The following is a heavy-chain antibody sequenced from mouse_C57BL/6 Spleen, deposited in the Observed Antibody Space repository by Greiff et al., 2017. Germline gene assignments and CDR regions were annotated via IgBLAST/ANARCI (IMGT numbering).Heavy chain of an antibody. CDR2: IYPSDSET. D-gene: IGHD1-1*02. CDR1: GYTFTSYW. J-gene: IGHJ2*01. Sequence: QVQLQQPGAELVRPGSSVKLSCKASGYTFTSYWMDWVKQRPGQGLEWIGNIYPSDSETHYNQKFKDKATLTVDKSSSTAYMQLSSLTSEDSAVYYCARGGPNYFDYWGQGTTLTVSS. CDR3: ARGGPNYFDY. V-gene: IGHV1-61*01.